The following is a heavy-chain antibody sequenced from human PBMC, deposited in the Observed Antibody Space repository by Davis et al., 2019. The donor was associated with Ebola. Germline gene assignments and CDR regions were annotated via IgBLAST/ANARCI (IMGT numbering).Heavy chain of an antibody. CDR1: GVTFSIYA. D-gene: IGHD3-9*01. Sequence: SVTVSCKASGVTFSIYAISWVRQAPGQGLEWMGGIIPIFGTANYAQKLQGRVTMTTDTSTSTAYMELRSLRSDDTAVYYCARDLTDDILTGYLDYWGQGTLVTVSS. V-gene: IGHV1-69*05. CDR2: IIPIFGTA. J-gene: IGHJ4*02. CDR3: ARDLTDDILTGYLDY.